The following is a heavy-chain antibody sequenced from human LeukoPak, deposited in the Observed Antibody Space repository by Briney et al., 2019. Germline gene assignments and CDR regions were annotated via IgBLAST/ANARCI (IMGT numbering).Heavy chain of an antibody. CDR3: AKVGVGRDGFPFDH. CDR1: GFTFSSFA. J-gene: IGHJ4*02. V-gene: IGHV3-23*01. CDR2: ISIASANR. D-gene: IGHD5-24*01. Sequence: GGSLRLSCAASGFTFSSFAMGWVRQAPGKGLEWVSSISIASANRDYADSVKGRYSISRDNSNNMVYLQMDRLRVDDTAVYYCAKVGVGRDGFPFDHWGQGTLVIVSS.